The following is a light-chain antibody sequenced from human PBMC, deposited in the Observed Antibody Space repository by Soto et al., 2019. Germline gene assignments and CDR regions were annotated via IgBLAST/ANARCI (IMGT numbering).Light chain of an antibody. V-gene: IGKV3-20*01. CDR2: GAS. CDR3: QQYGSSPQT. J-gene: IGKJ1*01. CDR1: QSVSSSY. Sequence: EILLTQSPCTLSLSPGERATLSRRASQSVSSSYLAWYQQKPGQAPRLLIYGASSRATGIPDRFSGSGSGTDFTLTISRLEPEDFAVYYCQQYGSSPQTFGQGTKVDIK.